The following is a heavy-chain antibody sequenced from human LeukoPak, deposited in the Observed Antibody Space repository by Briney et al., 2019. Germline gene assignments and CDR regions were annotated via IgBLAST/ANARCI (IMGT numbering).Heavy chain of an antibody. CDR2: ISGSGGST. CDR3: AKGDLYGYSYGYFDY. D-gene: IGHD5-18*01. V-gene: IGHV3-23*01. CDR1: GFTFSSYA. Sequence: PGGSLRLSCAASGFTFSSYAMSWVRQAPGKGPEWVSAISGSGGSTYYADSVKGRFTISRDNSKNTLYLQMNSLRAEDTAVYYCAKGDLYGYSYGYFDYWGQGTLVTVSS. J-gene: IGHJ4*02.